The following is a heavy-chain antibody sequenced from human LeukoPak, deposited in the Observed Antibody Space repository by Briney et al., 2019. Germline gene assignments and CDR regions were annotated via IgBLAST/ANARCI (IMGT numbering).Heavy chain of an antibody. V-gene: IGHV1-46*01. CDR1: GYSFTSNY. CDR2: IYPSDGST. Sequence: ASVKVSCKASGYSFTSNYIHWVRQAPGQGLEWMGMIYPSDGSTSYAQKFQGRVTVTRDTSTSTVHMELSDLRSEDTAVYYCARDQEAFDYWGQGTLVTVSS. J-gene: IGHJ4*02. CDR3: ARDQEAFDY.